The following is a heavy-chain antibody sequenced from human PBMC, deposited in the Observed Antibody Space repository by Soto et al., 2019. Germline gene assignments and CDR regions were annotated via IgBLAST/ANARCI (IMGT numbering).Heavy chain of an antibody. V-gene: IGHV3-33*01. J-gene: IGHJ4*02. D-gene: IGHD5-12*01. CDR3: ASVPYSGYVAPFDY. CDR1: GFTFSSYG. Sequence: QVQLVESGGGVVQPGRSLRLSCAASGFTFSSYGMHWVRQAPGKGLEWVAVIWYDGSNKYYADSVKGRFTISSDNSKNTLYRQMNSMRAEDTAVYYCASVPYSGYVAPFDYCGQGTLVTVSS. CDR2: IWYDGSNK.